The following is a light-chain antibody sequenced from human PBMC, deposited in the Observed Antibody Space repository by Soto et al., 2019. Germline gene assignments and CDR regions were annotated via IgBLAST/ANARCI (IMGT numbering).Light chain of an antibody. J-gene: IGLJ7*01. CDR3: CSYAGSYIWV. V-gene: IGLV2-11*01. Sequence: QSVLTQPRSVSGSPGQSVTISCPGTSSDVGGYNYVSWYQQHPGKAPKLMIYDVSKRPSGVPDRFSGSKSGNTASLTISGLQAEDEADYYCCSYAGSYIWVFGGGTQLTVL. CDR1: SSDVGGYNY. CDR2: DVS.